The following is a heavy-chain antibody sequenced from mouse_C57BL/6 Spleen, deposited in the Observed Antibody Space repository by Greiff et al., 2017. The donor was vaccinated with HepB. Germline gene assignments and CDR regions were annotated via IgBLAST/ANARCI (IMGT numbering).Heavy chain of an antibody. Sequence: EVQVVESGGGLVKPGGSLKLSCAASGFTFSSYAMSWVRQTPEKRLEWVATISDGGSYTYYPDNVKGRFTISRDNAKNNLYLQMSHLKSEDTAMYYCARASITTVVRAMDYWGQGTSVTVSS. CDR3: ARASITTVVRAMDY. V-gene: IGHV5-4*01. D-gene: IGHD1-1*01. J-gene: IGHJ4*01. CDR2: ISDGGSYT. CDR1: GFTFSSYA.